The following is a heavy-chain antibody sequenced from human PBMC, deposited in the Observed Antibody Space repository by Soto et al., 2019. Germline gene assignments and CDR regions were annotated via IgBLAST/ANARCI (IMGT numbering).Heavy chain of an antibody. D-gene: IGHD6-6*01. CDR1: GGSISSSSYY. CDR3: ARVGWAIAARLRNYGMDV. Sequence: SETLSLTCTVSGGSISSSSYYWGWIRQPPGKGLEWIGCIYYSGSTYYNPSLKSRVTISVDTSKNQFSLKLSSVTAADTAVYYCARVGWAIAARLRNYGMDVWGQGTTVTVSS. J-gene: IGHJ6*02. V-gene: IGHV4-39*01. CDR2: IYYSGST.